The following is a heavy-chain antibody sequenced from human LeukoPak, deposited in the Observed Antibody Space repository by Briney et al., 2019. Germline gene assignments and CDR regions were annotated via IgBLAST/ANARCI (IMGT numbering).Heavy chain of an antibody. CDR2: IYYSGRT. J-gene: IGHJ6*02. Sequence: SETLSLTCTVSGGSSSSYYWSWIRQPPGKGLEWIGYIYYSGRTNYNPSLKSRVTISVDTSKNQFSLKLSSVTAADTAVYFCARSIIYGGTSDYYYGMDVWGQGTTVTVS. D-gene: IGHD4-23*01. CDR1: GGSSSSYY. CDR3: ARSIIYGGTSDYYYGMDV. V-gene: IGHV4-59*01.